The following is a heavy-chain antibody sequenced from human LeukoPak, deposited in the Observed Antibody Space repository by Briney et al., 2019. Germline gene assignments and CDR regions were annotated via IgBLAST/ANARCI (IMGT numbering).Heavy chain of an antibody. V-gene: IGHV3-23*01. Sequence: PGGSLRLSCAASGFTFSSYAMSWVRQAPGKGLEWVLAISGSGGSTYYADSVKGRFTISRDNSKNTLYLQMNSLRAEDTAVYYCARDPYSGSHGAYYYYYMDVWGKGTTVTISS. J-gene: IGHJ6*03. CDR3: ARDPYSGSHGAYYYYYMDV. D-gene: IGHD1-26*01. CDR2: ISGSGGST. CDR1: GFTFSSYA.